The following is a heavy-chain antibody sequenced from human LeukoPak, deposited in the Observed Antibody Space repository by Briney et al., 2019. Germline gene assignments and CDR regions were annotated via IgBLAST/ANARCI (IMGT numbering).Heavy chain of an antibody. J-gene: IGHJ3*02. V-gene: IGHV3-48*03. D-gene: IGHD3-10*01. Sequence: GGSLRLSCAASGFTFSSYEMNWVRQAPGQGLEWVSYISSSGSTIYYADSVKGRFTISRDNAKNSLYLQMNSLRAEDTAVYYCARDLSYGEGDAFDIWGQGTMVTVSS. CDR1: GFTFSSYE. CDR3: ARDLSYGEGDAFDI. CDR2: ISSSGSTI.